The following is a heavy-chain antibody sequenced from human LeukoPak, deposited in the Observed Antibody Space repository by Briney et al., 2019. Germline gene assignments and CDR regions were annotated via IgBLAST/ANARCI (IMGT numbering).Heavy chain of an antibody. Sequence: SETLSLTCTVSGGSISGYYWSWIRQPPGKGLEWIGYIYTSGSTNYNPSLKSRVTISVDTSKNQFSLKLSSVTAADTAVYYCARRGQQLVHGGYYYYYYMDVWGKGTTVTVSS. J-gene: IGHJ6*03. CDR1: GGSISGYY. V-gene: IGHV4-4*09. CDR3: ARRGQQLVHGGYYYYYYMDV. D-gene: IGHD6-13*01. CDR2: IYTSGST.